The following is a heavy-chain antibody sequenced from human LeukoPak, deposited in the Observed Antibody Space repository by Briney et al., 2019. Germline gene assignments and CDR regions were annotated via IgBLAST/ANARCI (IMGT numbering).Heavy chain of an antibody. J-gene: IGHJ4*02. CDR3: ARDSSGDS. CDR1: GFTFSSYS. V-gene: IGHV3-48*01. D-gene: IGHD6-6*01. CDR2: ISSSSSNI. Sequence: GGSLRLSCAASGFTFSSYSVKWVRQAPGKGLEWVSDISSSSSNIPYPDSLKGSFTPSRENAKQPLYLQMNTLRAEETALYYCARDSSGDSWGQETLLTVSS.